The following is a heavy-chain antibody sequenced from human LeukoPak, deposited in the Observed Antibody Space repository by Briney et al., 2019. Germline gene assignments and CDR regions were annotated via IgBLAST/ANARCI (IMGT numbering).Heavy chain of an antibody. J-gene: IGHJ1*01. CDR1: GGSFTGYS. D-gene: IGHD6-13*01. CDR2: VDQSGST. Sequence: PSETLSLTCAVSGGSFTGYSWSWIRQPPGKGLEWIVEVDQSGSTNYNPSLKSRITISIDTSKNQFSLRLSSVTAADTAVYYCARDRERYSSSWAEYFQHWGQGTLVTVSS. V-gene: IGHV4-34*01. CDR3: ARDRERYSSSWAEYFQH.